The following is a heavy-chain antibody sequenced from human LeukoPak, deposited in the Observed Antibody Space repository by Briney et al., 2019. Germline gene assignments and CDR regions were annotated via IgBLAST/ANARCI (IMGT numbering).Heavy chain of an antibody. D-gene: IGHD3-10*01. CDR2: IYYSGST. V-gene: IGHV4-59*01. CDR3: ARDLREYGPNWFDP. CDR1: GGSISPYY. Sequence: SETLSLTCTVSGGSISPYYWSWIRQPPGKGLEWIGYIYYSGSTNYNPSLKSRVTISVDTSKNQFSLKLSSVTAADTAVYYCARDLREYGPNWFDPWGQGTLVTVSS. J-gene: IGHJ5*02.